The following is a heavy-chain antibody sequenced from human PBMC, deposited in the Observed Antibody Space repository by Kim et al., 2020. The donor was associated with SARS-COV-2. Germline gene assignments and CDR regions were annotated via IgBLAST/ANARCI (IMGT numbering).Heavy chain of an antibody. Sequence: GGSLRLSCAASGFTFSSYSMNWVRQAPGKGLEWVSSISSSSSYTYYADSVKGRFTISRDNAKNSLYLQMNSLRAEDTAVYYCARDLRGLWFGEPDGYWG. CDR3: ARDLRGLWFGEPDGY. V-gene: IGHV3-21*01. CDR1: GFTFSSYS. CDR2: ISSSSSYT. J-gene: IGHJ4*01. D-gene: IGHD3-10*01.